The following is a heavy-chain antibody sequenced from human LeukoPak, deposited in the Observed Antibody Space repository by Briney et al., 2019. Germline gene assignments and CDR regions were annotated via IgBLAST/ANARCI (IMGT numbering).Heavy chain of an antibody. CDR2: INAGNGNT. CDR1: EYTFTDYA. D-gene: IGHD5-24*01. J-gene: IGHJ4*02. CDR3: ARGRWSATTVSYYLDF. V-gene: IGHV1-3*01. Sequence: ASVKVSCKASEYTFTDYAINWVRQAPGQRLEWMGWINAGNGNTRYSQRFQGRVTITRDTSASTAYMERSSLTSEDTAVYYCARGRWSATTVSYYLDFWGQGTLVTVSS.